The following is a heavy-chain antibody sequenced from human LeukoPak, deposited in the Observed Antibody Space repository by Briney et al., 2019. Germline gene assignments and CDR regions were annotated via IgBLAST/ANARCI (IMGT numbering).Heavy chain of an antibody. V-gene: IGHV3-21*01. D-gene: IGHD2-21*02. CDR3: ARTYGGDGGQRFDY. CDR1: GCTFSSYG. Sequence: GGSLRLSCAASGCTFSSYGMNWVRQAPGKGLEWVSSIGSSSDYIYYADSVKDRFTISRDNAKNSLYLQMNSLRAEDTAIYYCARTYGGDGGQRFDYWGQGTLVTVSP. CDR2: IGSSSDYI. J-gene: IGHJ4*02.